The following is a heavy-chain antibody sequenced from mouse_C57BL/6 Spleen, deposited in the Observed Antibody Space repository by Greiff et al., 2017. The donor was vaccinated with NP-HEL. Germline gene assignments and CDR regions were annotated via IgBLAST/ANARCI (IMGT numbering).Heavy chain of an antibody. D-gene: IGHD3-3*01. Sequence: EVKLVESGPGLVKPSQSPSLTCSVTGYSITSGYYWNWIRQFPGNKLEWMGYISYDGSNNYNPSLKNRISITRDTSKNQFFLKLNSVTTEDTATYYCARGGPFYAMDYWGQGTSVTVSS. CDR2: ISYDGSN. CDR3: ARGGPFYAMDY. V-gene: IGHV3-6*01. J-gene: IGHJ4*01. CDR1: GYSITSGYY.